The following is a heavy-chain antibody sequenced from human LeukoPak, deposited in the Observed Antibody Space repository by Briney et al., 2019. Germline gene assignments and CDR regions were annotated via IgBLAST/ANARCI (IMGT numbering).Heavy chain of an antibody. CDR3: ARDQYDTWSRRGNFDS. CDR1: GFTFGKYW. V-gene: IGHV3-7*03. Sequence: GGSLRLSCVASGFTFGKYWMSWVRQAPGKGLEWVSNIKLDGSEKNYVDSVKGRFTISRDNTKNSLYLQMNSLRAEDTAVFYCARDQYDTWSRRGNFDSWGQGTLVIVSS. CDR2: IKLDGSEK. J-gene: IGHJ4*02. D-gene: IGHD3-3*01.